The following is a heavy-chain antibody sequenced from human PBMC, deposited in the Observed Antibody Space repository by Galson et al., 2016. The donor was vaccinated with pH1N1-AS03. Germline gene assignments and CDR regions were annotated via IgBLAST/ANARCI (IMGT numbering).Heavy chain of an antibody. V-gene: IGHV4-34*12. CDR2: IHGENT. CDR3: ARRPTGLDY. Sequence: IHGENTKYAPSLKSRVTISIDTSRNQLSLTLTSVTAADTAVYYCARRPTGLDYWGPGSPVTVSS. J-gene: IGHJ4*02.